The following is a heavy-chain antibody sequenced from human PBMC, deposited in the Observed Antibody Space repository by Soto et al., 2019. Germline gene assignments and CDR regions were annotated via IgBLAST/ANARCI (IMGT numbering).Heavy chain of an antibody. Sequence: QVQLQQWGAGLLKPSETLSLTCAVYGGSFSNYYWGYIRQPPGKGLEWIGEINHSGSTYHNPSLKSRVTISVDTSKIQFSLKLSSVTAADPAVYYCARGIDDWGQGALVIVSS. CDR2: INHSGST. CDR1: GGSFSNYY. J-gene: IGHJ4*02. V-gene: IGHV4-34*01. CDR3: ARGIDD.